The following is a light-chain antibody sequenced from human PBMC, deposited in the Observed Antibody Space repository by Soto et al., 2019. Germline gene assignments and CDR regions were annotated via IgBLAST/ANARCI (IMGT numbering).Light chain of an antibody. CDR3: CSYTRSTSDV. CDR2: DVY. CDR1: SSDVGGYDF. V-gene: IGLV2-14*03. Sequence: QSVLTQPASVSGSPGQSITISCTGTSSDVGGYDFVTWYQQHPGKAPKLMIHDVYIRPSGVSNRFSGSKSGTTASLTISGLQAEDEADYYCCSYTRSTSDVFGTGTKRTVL. J-gene: IGLJ1*01.